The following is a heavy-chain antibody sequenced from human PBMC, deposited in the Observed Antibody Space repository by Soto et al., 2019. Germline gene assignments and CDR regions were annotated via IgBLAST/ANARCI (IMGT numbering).Heavy chain of an antibody. Sequence: QVQLVESGGGVVQPGRSLRLSCAASGFTFSSYGMHWVRQAPGKGLEWVAVISYDGSNKYYADSVKGRFTISRDNSKNTLYLQMNRLRAADTAVYYCAKSGRDPQHYYIWGSYRSSLDYWGQGALVAVSS. V-gene: IGHV3-30*18. CDR1: GFTFSSYG. CDR2: ISYDGSNK. CDR3: AKSGRDPQHYYIWGSYRSSLDY. D-gene: IGHD3-16*02. J-gene: IGHJ4*02.